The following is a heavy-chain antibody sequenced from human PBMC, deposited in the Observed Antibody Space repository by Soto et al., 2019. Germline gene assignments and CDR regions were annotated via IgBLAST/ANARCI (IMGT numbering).Heavy chain of an antibody. V-gene: IGHV3-23*01. Sequence: GGSLRLCCGASGCTGSSYAMSWVRQAPGKGLEWVSAISGSGGSTYYADSVKGRFTISRDNSKNTLYLQMNSLRAEDTAVYYCAKDLIVVVVAATPDWFDPWGQGTLVTVSS. CDR2: ISGSGGST. J-gene: IGHJ5*02. D-gene: IGHD2-15*01. CDR1: GCTGSSYA. CDR3: AKDLIVVVVAATPDWFDP.